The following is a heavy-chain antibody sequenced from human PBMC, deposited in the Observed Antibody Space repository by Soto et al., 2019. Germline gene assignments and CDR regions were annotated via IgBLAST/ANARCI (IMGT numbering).Heavy chain of an antibody. Sequence: GGSLRLSCAASGFTFSSYWMHWVRQAPGKGLVWVSRINSDGSSTSYADSVKGRFTISRDNAKNTLYLQMNSLRAEDTAMYYCARDRSMGATGTSLGGYWGQGTLVTVSS. D-gene: IGHD1-26*01. CDR3: ARDRSMGATGTSLGGY. V-gene: IGHV3-74*01. CDR2: INSDGSST. J-gene: IGHJ4*02. CDR1: GFTFSSYW.